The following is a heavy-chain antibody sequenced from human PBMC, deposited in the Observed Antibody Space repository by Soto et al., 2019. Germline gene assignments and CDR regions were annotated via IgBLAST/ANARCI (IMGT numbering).Heavy chain of an antibody. V-gene: IGHV3-15*07. J-gene: IGHJ4*02. Sequence: GGSLRLSCAASGFTFSNAWMNWVRQAPGKGLEWVGRIKSKTDGGTTDYAAPVKGRFTISRDDSKNTLYLQMNSLKTEDTAVFYCTTDEYYYDSSGSPCFDYWGQGTLVTVSS. CDR1: GFTFSNAW. CDR3: TTDEYYYDSSGSPCFDY. D-gene: IGHD3-22*01. CDR2: IKSKTDGGTT.